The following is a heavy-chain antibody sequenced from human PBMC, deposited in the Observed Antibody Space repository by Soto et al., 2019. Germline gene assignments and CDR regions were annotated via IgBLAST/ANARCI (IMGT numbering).Heavy chain of an antibody. J-gene: IGHJ3*02. V-gene: IGHV1-18*01. CDR1: GFTFTTNG. Sequence: ASVKVSCKASGFTFTTNGISWVRQAPGQGLERMGWISAYNGNTNYAQKPQGRVTMTTDTSTSTAYMELRSPRSDDTAVCYCAGGYCSGTSCKAFDIWGQGTMVTVSS. CDR3: AGGYCSGTSCKAFDI. CDR2: ISAYNGNT. D-gene: IGHD2-2*01.